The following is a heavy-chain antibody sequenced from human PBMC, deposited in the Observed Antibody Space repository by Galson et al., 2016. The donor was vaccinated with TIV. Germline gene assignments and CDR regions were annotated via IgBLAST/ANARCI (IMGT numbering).Heavy chain of an antibody. CDR2: IYYSGST. V-gene: IGHV4-59*08. D-gene: IGHD1-26*01. Sequence: SETLSLTCSVSGGFISIYYWSWIRQPPGRGLEWIGYIYYSGSTYYNPSLKSRVTMSVDTSKNQFSLKLSSVTAADTAVYYCARRLPAGDVGAFHIWGQGTMVSVSS. J-gene: IGHJ3*02. CDR3: ARRLPAGDVGAFHI. CDR1: GGFISIYY.